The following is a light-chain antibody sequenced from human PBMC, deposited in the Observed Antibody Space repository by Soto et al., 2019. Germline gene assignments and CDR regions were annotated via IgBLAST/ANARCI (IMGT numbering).Light chain of an antibody. CDR2: EVS. J-gene: IGLJ2*01. Sequence: QSVLTQPPSASGSPGQSVTISCTGTSSDVGGSNYVSWYQQHPGKAPKLMIYEVSRRPSGVPDRFSGSKSGNTASLTVSGLQAEDEADYDCSSYAGSNNFVVFGGGTKLTVL. CDR3: SSYAGSNNFVV. CDR1: SSDVGGSNY. V-gene: IGLV2-8*01.